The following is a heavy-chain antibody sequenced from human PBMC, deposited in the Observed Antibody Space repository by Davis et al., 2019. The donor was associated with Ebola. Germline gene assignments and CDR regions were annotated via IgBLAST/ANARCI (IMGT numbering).Heavy chain of an antibody. V-gene: IGHV4-34*01. J-gene: IGHJ4*02. D-gene: IGHD2-2*02. Sequence: PSETLSLTCAVYGGSFRGYYWSWIRQPPGKGLEWIGELNHSGSTNYNPSLKSRATISVDTSKNQFSLKLNSATAADTAIYYCARGDTVETNWGQGTPVTVSS. CDR1: GGSFRGYY. CDR3: ARGDTVETN. CDR2: LNHSGST.